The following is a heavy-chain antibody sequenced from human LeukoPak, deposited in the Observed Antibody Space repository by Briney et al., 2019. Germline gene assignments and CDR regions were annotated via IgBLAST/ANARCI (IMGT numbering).Heavy chain of an antibody. CDR1: GFTFSDYY. J-gene: IGHJ3*02. D-gene: IGHD6-13*01. CDR2: ISGSRSYR. CDR3: ARDDRAAAPHVAFDI. V-gene: IGHV3-11*05. Sequence: GGSLRLSCAASGFTFSDYYMSWTRQAPGKGLEWVSYISGSRSYRNYADSVKGRFTISRDNAKNSLFLQMNSLRGEDTAVYYCARDDRAAAPHVAFDIWGQGTMVTVSS.